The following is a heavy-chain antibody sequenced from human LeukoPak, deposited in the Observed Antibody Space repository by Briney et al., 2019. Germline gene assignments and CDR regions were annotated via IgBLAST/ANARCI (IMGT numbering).Heavy chain of an antibody. V-gene: IGHV1-18*01. Sequence: ASVKVSCKPSGYTFTSFHINWVRQAPGQGLEWMGWISTYSGNTHYAQKLQGRVTMTTDTSTSTAYMELRSLRSDDTAVYYCARGSSYADYGYWGQGTLVTVSS. J-gene: IGHJ4*02. CDR1: GYTFTSFH. CDR2: ISTYSGNT. D-gene: IGHD4-17*01. CDR3: ARGSSYADYGY.